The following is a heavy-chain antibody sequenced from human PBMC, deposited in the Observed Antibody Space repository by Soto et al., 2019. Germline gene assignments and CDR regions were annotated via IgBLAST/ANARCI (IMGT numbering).Heavy chain of an antibody. CDR2: ISAYNGNT. Sequence: ASVKVSCKASGYTFTSYGISWVRQAPGQGLEWMGWISAYNGNTNYAQKLQGRVTMTTDTSTSTAYMELRSLRSDDTAVYYCARVRDSNYVLPDGIDVWGQGTTVTASS. J-gene: IGHJ6*02. V-gene: IGHV1-18*01. D-gene: IGHD4-4*01. CDR1: GYTFTSYG. CDR3: ARVRDSNYVLPDGIDV.